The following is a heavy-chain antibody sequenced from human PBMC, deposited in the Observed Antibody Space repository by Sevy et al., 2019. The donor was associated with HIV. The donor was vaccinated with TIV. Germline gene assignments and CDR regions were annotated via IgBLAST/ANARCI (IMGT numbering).Heavy chain of an antibody. J-gene: IGHJ6*02. Sequence: GGSLRLSCAASGFTFSSYKMNWVRQAPGKGLEWVSSISSSSNYINYADSVKGRFTISRENAKNSLYLEMNTLRAEDTAVYYCARVAAYCSGGTCFPGYYYGMDVWGQGTTVTVSS. V-gene: IGHV3-21*01. D-gene: IGHD2-15*01. CDR2: ISSSSNYI. CDR3: ARVAAYCSGGTCFPGYYYGMDV. CDR1: GFTFSSYK.